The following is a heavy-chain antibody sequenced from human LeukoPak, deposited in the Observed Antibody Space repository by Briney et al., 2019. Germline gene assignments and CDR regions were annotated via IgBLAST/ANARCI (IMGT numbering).Heavy chain of an antibody. CDR3: TIAQPGGFCSNGVCYDAFDI. D-gene: IGHD2-8*01. CDR1: GFAFSSAW. CDR2: IKKKSDGGTI. V-gene: IGHV3-15*01. Sequence: NPGGSLRLSCAASGFAFSSAWMNWVRQPPGKGLEWVGRIKKKSDGGTIEYAAPVKGRFTISRDDSKNTLYVQMNSLKNEDTAVYYCTIAQPGGFCSNGVCYDAFDIWGQGTTVTVSS. J-gene: IGHJ3*02.